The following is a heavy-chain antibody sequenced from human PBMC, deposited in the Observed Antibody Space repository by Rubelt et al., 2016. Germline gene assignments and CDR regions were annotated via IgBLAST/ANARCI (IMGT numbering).Heavy chain of an antibody. Sequence: QVQLQQWGAGLLKPSETLSLTCAVYGGSFSGYYWSWIRQPPGKGLEWIGKINHSGRTNYNPSLKSRVTISVDTSKNQFSRTRIAVTAADTAVYYCASQRGDSRGRHWGQGTLVTVSS. V-gene: IGHV4-34*01. CDR3: ASQRGDSRGRH. D-gene: IGHD6-19*01. J-gene: IGHJ4*02. CDR1: GGSFSGYY. CDR2: INHSGRT.